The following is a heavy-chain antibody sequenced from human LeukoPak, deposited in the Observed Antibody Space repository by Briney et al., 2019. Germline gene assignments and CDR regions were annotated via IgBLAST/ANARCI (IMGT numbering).Heavy chain of an antibody. D-gene: IGHD3-16*01. CDR2: IYHSGST. CDR3: ARDPQGATH. J-gene: IGHJ4*02. V-gene: IGHV4-38-2*02. Sequence: PSETLSLTCTVSGYSISSGYYWGWIRQPPGKGLEWIGSIYHSGSTYYNPSLKSRVTISVDTSKNQFSLKLSSVTAADTAVYYCARDPQGATHWGQGTLVTVSS. CDR1: GYSISSGYY.